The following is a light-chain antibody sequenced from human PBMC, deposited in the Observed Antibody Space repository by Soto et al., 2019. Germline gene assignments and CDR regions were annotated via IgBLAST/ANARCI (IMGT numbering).Light chain of an antibody. V-gene: IGKV3-20*01. J-gene: IGKJ1*01. CDR1: QSVTGSH. Sequence: EIVLTQSPGTLSLSPGERATLSCRASQSVTGSHLAWYQHQPGQAPRLLMYGASSRATGIPVRFSGSGSGTDFTLTISRLEPEDFAVYYCQQYGSAPWTFGQGTKVEI. CDR3: QQYGSAPWT. CDR2: GAS.